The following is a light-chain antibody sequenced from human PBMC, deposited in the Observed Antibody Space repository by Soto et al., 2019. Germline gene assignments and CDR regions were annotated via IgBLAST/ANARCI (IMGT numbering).Light chain of an antibody. Sequence: QTVVTQEPSLTVSPGGTVTLTCGSSTGPVTSGHYPYWFQQKPGQAPRTLIYDTSNKHSWTPARFSGSLLGGKAALTLSGAQPADEAEYYCLLSYSGAHVVFGGGTQLTVL. CDR3: LLSYSGAHVV. CDR2: DTS. J-gene: IGLJ2*01. V-gene: IGLV7-46*01. CDR1: TGPVTSGHY.